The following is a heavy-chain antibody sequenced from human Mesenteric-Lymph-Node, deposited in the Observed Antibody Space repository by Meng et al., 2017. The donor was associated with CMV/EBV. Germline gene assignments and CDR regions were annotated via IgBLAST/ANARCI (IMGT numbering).Heavy chain of an antibody. CDR1: GYTFNRYA. D-gene: IGHD5-18*01. J-gene: IGHJ4*02. V-gene: IGHV1-3*01. CDR2: INAGNGNT. Sequence: FGYTFNRYAMHWVRQAPGQRVKWMGWINAGNGNTKYSQKFQGRVTITRDTSASTAYMELSSLRSEDTAVYYCARVGGYSYGLPFDYWGQGTLVTVSS. CDR3: ARVGGYSYGLPFDY.